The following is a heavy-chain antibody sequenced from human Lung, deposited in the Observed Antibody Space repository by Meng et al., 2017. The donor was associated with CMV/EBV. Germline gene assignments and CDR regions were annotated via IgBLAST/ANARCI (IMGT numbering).Heavy chain of an antibody. CDR1: GYSFTCNC. D-gene: IGHD3-10*01. V-gene: IGHV5-51*01. J-gene: IGHJ4*02. Sequence: SGYSFTCNCVGWVRQMPAQGLEWMGIIYPGDSNTRYSPSFEGQVTISADKSINTAYLQWSSLKASDTAMYYCARGRVIVTSFGYFDSWGQGTLVTVSS. CDR3: ARGRVIVTSFGYFDS. CDR2: IYPGDSNT.